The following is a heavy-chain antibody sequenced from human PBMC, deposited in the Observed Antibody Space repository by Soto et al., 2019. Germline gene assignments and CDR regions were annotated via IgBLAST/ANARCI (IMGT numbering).Heavy chain of an antibody. D-gene: IGHD3-16*02. Sequence: ASVKVSCKASGYTFTSYGISWVRQAPGQGLEWMGWISTYNGNTNYAQKLQGRVTMTTDTSTSTAYMELSSLRSEDTAVYYCATASPKSTFGGVIVILRFDYWGQGTLVTFSS. CDR1: GYTFTSYG. CDR3: ATASPKSTFGGVIVILRFDY. V-gene: IGHV1-18*01. CDR2: ISTYNGNT. J-gene: IGHJ4*02.